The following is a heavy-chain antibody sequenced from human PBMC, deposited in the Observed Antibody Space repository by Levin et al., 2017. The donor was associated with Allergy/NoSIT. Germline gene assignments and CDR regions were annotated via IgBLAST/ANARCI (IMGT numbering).Heavy chain of an antibody. V-gene: IGHV1-18*01. CDR2: ISAYNGNT. Sequence: ASVKVSCKASGYTFTSYGISWVRQAPGQGLEWMGWISAYNGNTNYAQKLQGRVTMTTDTSTSTAYMELRSLRSDDTAVYYCARGAPNYYGSGSYYDDYWGQGTLVTVSS. CDR1: GYTFTSYG. CDR3: ARGAPNYYGSGSYYDDY. J-gene: IGHJ4*02. D-gene: IGHD3-10*01.